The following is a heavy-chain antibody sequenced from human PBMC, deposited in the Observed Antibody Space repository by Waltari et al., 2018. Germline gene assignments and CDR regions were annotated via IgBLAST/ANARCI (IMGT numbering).Heavy chain of an antibody. Sequence: QVQLQQWGAGLVKPSETLSLTCAVYGGSLSGHYWTWIRQSPGKGLEWIGEINYSGSVHYCPSLMSRATISVDTSKNQFSLQLTAVTVADTAMYYCVGGLDYAKSGYWGQGTLVNVSS. V-gene: IGHV4-34*01. J-gene: IGHJ4*02. CDR1: GGSLSGHY. CDR3: VGGLDYAKSGY. CDR2: INYSGSV. D-gene: IGHD4-17*01.